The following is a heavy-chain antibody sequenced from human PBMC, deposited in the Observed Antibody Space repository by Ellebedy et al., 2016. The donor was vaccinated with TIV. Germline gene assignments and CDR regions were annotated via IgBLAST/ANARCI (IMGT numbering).Heavy chain of an antibody. Sequence: GESLKISCAASGFTFSNYWMNWVRQAPGKGLVWVSRINSDGTRTNYADSVKGRFTLSRDNARNTLYLQMNSLRAEDTAVYYCVRDLHWSYFDWGQGTLVTVSS. J-gene: IGHJ4*02. CDR2: INSDGTRT. CDR3: VRDLHWSYFD. D-gene: IGHD1-26*01. CDR1: GFTFSNYW. V-gene: IGHV3-74*01.